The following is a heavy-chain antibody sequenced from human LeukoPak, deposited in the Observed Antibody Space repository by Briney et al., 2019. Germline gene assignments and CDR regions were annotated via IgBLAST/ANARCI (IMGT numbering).Heavy chain of an antibody. CDR1: GIAFSNSI. D-gene: IGHD3-22*01. V-gene: IGHV3-30*04. Sequence: GGSLRLSCVASGIAFSNSIMHWVRQAPGKGLEWVSAMSYDGFSKYYADSMKGRLTISRDDSKNTVYLQMKSLRPEDTAVYYCAREGHTSGYCGTFDVWGQGTTVAVS. CDR2: MSYDGFSK. J-gene: IGHJ3*01. CDR3: AREGHTSGYCGTFDV.